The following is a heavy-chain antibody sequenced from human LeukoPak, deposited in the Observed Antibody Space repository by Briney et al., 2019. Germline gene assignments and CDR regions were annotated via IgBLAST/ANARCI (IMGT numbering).Heavy chain of an antibody. J-gene: IGHJ3*01. Sequence: ASVKVSCKASGYTFTGYYMHWVRQAPGQGLELMGWINPNSGGTNYAQKFQGRVTMTRDTSISTAYMELSRLRSDDTAVYYFARDGDNPRPTYAFDLWGQGTMVTVSS. CDR2: INPNSGGT. CDR1: GYTFTGYY. CDR3: ARDGDNPRPTYAFDL. V-gene: IGHV1-2*02. D-gene: IGHD7-27*01.